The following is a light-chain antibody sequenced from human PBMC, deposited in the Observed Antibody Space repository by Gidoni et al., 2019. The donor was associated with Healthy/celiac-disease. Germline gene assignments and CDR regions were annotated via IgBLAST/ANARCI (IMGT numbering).Light chain of an antibody. CDR2: AAS. Sequence: DIQMTQSPSSLSASVGDRVNIPCRSSQSISSYLNWYQQKPGKAAKLLIYAASSLQSGVPSRFSGSGSGTDFTLTISRLQPEDFATYYCQQSYSTVTFGQGTKVEIK. J-gene: IGKJ1*01. V-gene: IGKV1-39*01. CDR1: QSISSY. CDR3: QQSYSTVT.